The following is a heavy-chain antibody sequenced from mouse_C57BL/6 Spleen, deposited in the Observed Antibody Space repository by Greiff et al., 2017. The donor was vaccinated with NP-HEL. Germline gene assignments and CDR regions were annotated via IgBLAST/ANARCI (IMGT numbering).Heavy chain of an antibody. J-gene: IGHJ4*01. CDR1: GYSFTSYY. CDR3: ARESTGVALRAMDD. D-gene: IGHD1-1*01. CDR2: IYPGGGNT. Sequence: VQLQQSGPELVKPGASVKISCKASGYSFTSYYIHWVKQRPGQGLEWIGWIYPGGGNTKYNEKFKGKATLTADTSSSTAYMQLSSLTSEDSAVYYCARESTGVALRAMDDWGKGTSVTVSS. V-gene: IGHV1-66*01.